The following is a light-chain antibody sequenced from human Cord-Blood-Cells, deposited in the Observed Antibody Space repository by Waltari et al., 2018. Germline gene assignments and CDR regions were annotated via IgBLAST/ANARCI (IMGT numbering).Light chain of an antibody. Sequence: EIVLTQSSATLSLSPGERATLSCRVSQSVSSYLAWYQQKPGQAPRLLIYDASNRATGIPARFSGSGSGTDFTLTISSLEPEDFAVYYCQQRSNWPPLTFGGGTKVEIK. J-gene: IGKJ4*01. CDR3: QQRSNWPPLT. CDR2: DAS. CDR1: QSVSSY. V-gene: IGKV3-11*01.